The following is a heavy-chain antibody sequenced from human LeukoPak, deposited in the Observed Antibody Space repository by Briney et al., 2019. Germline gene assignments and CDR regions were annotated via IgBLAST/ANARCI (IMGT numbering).Heavy chain of an antibody. CDR1: GFTFSSYW. V-gene: IGHV3-74*01. CDR2: INSDGSST. CDR3: VQSSHTIDY. D-gene: IGHD6-6*01. Sequence: GGSLRLSCVASGFTFSSYWMPWVRQAPGKGLVWVSRINSDGSSTTYADSVKGRFTISRDNAKNTLWLQMNSLRAEDTAVYYCVQSSHTIDYWGQGTLVTVSS. J-gene: IGHJ4*02.